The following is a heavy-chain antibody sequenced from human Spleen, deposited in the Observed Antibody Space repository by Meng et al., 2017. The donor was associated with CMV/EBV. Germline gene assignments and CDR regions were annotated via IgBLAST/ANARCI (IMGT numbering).Heavy chain of an antibody. Sequence: ASVKVSCKASGYSFSAYYMHWVRQAPGQGLEWMGWVNPHSGGAEFAQKFQGRVTMTRDMSMTTVYMELRRLRSDDTAVYYCARNAHRDYYDSSGYPRDWGQGTLVTVSS. D-gene: IGHD3-22*01. CDR2: VNPHSGGA. V-gene: IGHV1-2*02. CDR3: ARNAHRDYYDSSGYPRD. CDR1: GYSFSAYY. J-gene: IGHJ4*02.